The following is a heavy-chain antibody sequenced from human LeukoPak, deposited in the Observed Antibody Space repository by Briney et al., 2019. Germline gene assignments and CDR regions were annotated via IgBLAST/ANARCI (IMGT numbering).Heavy chain of an antibody. CDR1: GFTFSDYY. D-gene: IGHD3-10*01. Sequence: GGSGRLSCAASGFTFSDYYMSWVRQAPGKGLEWVSYISSSGSTIYYADSVKGRFTISRDNAKNSLYLQMNSLRAEDTAVYYCARNGAYGSGSYYLYYYYYYMDVWGKGTTVTISS. V-gene: IGHV3-11*01. CDR2: ISSSGSTI. J-gene: IGHJ6*03. CDR3: ARNGAYGSGSYYLYYYYYYMDV.